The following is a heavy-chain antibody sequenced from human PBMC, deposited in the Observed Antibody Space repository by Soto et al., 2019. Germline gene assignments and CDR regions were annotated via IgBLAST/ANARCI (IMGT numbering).Heavy chain of an antibody. CDR3: ARDTSHYFDH. CDR1: GYTFITYG. J-gene: IGHJ4*02. CDR2: ITPYNGKT. V-gene: IGHV1-18*01. Sequence: ASVKVSCKASGYTFITYGVTWVRQAPGQGLEWMGRITPYNGKTHYAQKFRDRVTMTTDTAATTAYMELRSLTSDDSAMYFCARDTSHYFDHWGQGILVTVSS. D-gene: IGHD2-2*01.